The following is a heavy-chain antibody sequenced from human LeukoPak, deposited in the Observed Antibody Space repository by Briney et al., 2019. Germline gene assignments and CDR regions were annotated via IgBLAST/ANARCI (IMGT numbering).Heavy chain of an antibody. V-gene: IGHV3-7*01. D-gene: IGHD3-10*01. CDR3: ARESRIYGSEGHSGLPPDY. J-gene: IGHJ4*02. Sequence: GGSLRLSCAASGFTFSSFWMSWVRQAPGKGLEWVAHIKGDGSATYYVGSVKGRFTISRDNAKNSLFLQMNSLRAEDTAVYYCARESRIYGSEGHSGLPPDYWGQGSLVTVSS. CDR1: GFTFSSFW. CDR2: IKGDGSAT.